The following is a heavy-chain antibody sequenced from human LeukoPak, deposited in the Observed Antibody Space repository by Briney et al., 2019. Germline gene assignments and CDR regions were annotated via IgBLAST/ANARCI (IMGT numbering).Heavy chain of an antibody. CDR1: GGSISSGSYY. CDR2: IYYTGSP. CDR3: ARNCTSGSCHEAFDP. Sequence: SETLSLTCTVSGGSISSGSYYWAWIRQPPGKGLEWIGTIYYTGSPYYNPSPKSRVTISVDTSKKQFSLKLSSVTAADTAVYYCARNCTSGSCHEAFDPWGQGTLVTVSS. V-gene: IGHV4-39*01. D-gene: IGHD2-15*01. J-gene: IGHJ5*02.